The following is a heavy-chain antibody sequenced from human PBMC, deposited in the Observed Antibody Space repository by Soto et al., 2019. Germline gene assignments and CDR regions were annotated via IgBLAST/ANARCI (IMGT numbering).Heavy chain of an antibody. CDR2: IKSKTDGGTT. V-gene: IGHV3-15*07. D-gene: IGHD6-6*01. CDR3: TTGFDSSSSGYYYGMDV. CDR1: GFTFSNAW. Sequence: GGSLRLSCAASGFTFSNAWMNWVRQAPGKGLEWVGRIKSKTDGGTTDYAAPVKGRFTISRDDSKNTLYLQMNRLKTEDTAVYYCTTGFDSSSSGYYYGMDVWGQGTTVTVSS. J-gene: IGHJ6*02.